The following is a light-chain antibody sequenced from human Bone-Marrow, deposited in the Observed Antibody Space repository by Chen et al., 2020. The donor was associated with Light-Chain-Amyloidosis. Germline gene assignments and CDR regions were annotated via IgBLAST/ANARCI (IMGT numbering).Light chain of an antibody. J-gene: IGLJ3*02. CDR1: SGSISTNY. CDR3: QSYQGSSQGV. CDR2: END. V-gene: IGLV6-57*01. Sequence: NFMLTQPHSVSESPGKTVIISCTRSSGSISTNYVQWNQHRPGSSPTTVIYENDQRPSGVPDRFSGSIDRSSNSASLTISGLKTEDEADYYCQSYQGSSQGVFGGGTKLTVL.